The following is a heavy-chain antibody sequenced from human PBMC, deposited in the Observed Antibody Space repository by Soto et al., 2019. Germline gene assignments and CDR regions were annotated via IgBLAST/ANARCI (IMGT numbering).Heavy chain of an antibody. CDR2: IIPVFGTA. D-gene: IGHD2-8*01. CDR1: GGTFNSYA. Sequence: QVQLVQSGAEGKKPGSSVKVSCQAFGGTFNSYAISWVRQAPGQGLEWMGRIIPVFGTANYAQKFQDRVTITADEATSTVYMELRSLRSEDTAVYYCAGGGDCTNGVCHGWFDPWGQGTLVTVSS. CDR3: AGGGDCTNGVCHGWFDP. J-gene: IGHJ5*02. V-gene: IGHV1-69*18.